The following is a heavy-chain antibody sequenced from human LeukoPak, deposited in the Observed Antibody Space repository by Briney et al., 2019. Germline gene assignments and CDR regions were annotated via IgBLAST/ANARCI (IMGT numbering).Heavy chain of an antibody. Sequence: SETLSLTCTVSGGSISTYYWSWIRQPPGKGLEWIGYIYYSGSTNYNPSLQSRVIISVDTSKSQFSLNLTSVTAADTAVYYCARGSYYYMDRWGTGTTVTVSS. CDR3: ARGSYYYMDR. CDR2: IYYSGST. J-gene: IGHJ6*03. V-gene: IGHV4-59*01. CDR1: GGSISTYY.